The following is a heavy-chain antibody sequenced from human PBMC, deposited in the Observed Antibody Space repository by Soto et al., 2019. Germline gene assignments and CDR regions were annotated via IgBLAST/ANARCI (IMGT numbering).Heavy chain of an antibody. V-gene: IGHV4-31*03. Sequence: SETLSLTCTVSGGSISSGGYYWSWIRQHPGKGLEWIGYIYYSGSTYYNPSLKSRVTISVDTSKNQFSLKLSSVTAADTAVYYCARHSDAAFDIWGQGTMVTVSS. CDR1: GGSISSGGYY. J-gene: IGHJ3*02. CDR2: IYYSGST. D-gene: IGHD3-10*01. CDR3: ARHSDAAFDI.